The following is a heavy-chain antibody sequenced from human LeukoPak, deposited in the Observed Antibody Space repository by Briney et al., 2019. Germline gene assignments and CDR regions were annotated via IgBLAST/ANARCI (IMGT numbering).Heavy chain of an antibody. CDR2: INHSGST. D-gene: IGHD3-16*01. J-gene: IGHJ6*03. Sequence: SETLSLTCAVYGGSSSGYYWSWIRQPPGKGLEWIGEINHSGSTNYNPSLKSRVTISVDTSKNQFSLKLSSVTAADTAVYYCARGRGVWLYYYMDVWGKGTTVTVSS. CDR3: ARGRGVWLYYYMDV. V-gene: IGHV4-34*01. CDR1: GGSSSGYY.